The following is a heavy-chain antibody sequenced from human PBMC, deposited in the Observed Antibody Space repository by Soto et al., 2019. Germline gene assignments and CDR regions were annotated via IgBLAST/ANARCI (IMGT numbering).Heavy chain of an antibody. CDR1: GFTFTKYA. Sequence: VGSLRLSFAASGFTFTKYAMHWVRQAPDKGLEWVALISNDGSNKYYGDSVKGRFTISRDNSKNTLYLQMNSLRPEDTAVYYCARDYLDSSGYFTPFLDDWGQGTLVTVSS. CDR2: ISNDGSNK. J-gene: IGHJ4*02. CDR3: ARDYLDSSGYFTPFLDD. D-gene: IGHD3-22*01. V-gene: IGHV3-30-3*01.